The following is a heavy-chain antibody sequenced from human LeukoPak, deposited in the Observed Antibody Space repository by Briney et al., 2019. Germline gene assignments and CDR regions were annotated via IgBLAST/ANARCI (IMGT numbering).Heavy chain of an antibody. CDR2: IWYDGSNK. V-gene: IGHV3-33*06. CDR1: GFTFSSYG. D-gene: IGHD1-14*01. Sequence: PGGSLRLSCAASGFTFSSYGMHWVRQAPGKGLEWVAVIWYDGSNKYYADSVKGRFTISRDNSKNTLYLQMNSLRAEDTAVYYCAKNHNDVYYYYYYMGVWGKGTTVTVSS. CDR3: AKNHNDVYYYYYYMGV. J-gene: IGHJ6*03.